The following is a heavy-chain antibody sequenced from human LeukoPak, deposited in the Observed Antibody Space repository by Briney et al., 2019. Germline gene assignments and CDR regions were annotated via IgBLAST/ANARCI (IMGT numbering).Heavy chain of an antibody. D-gene: IGHD2-15*01. CDR1: GYTFTTYY. CDR3: AREGGGLTTPLKGFDY. Sequence: ASVKVSCRASGYTFTTYYMQWVRQAPGQGLEWMGAITPSDGSPNYAQRFQGRVTQPMDTSTTTFYLDLSSLTSDDTAVYFWAREGGGLTTPLKGFDYWGQGTPVTVSS. V-gene: IGHV1-46*01. J-gene: IGHJ4*02. CDR2: ITPSDGSP.